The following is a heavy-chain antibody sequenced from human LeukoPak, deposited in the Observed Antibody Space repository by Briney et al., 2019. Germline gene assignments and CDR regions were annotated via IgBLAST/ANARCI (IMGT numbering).Heavy chain of an antibody. J-gene: IGHJ4*02. V-gene: IGHV4-39*01. CDR3: ARHERIGPYEGWFDY. Sequence: SSETLSLTCTVSGGSISSSSYYWGWIRQPPGKGLEWIGSIYYSGSTYYNPSLKSRVTISVDTSKNQFSLKLSSVTAADTAVYYCARHERIGPYEGWFDYWGQGTLVTVSS. D-gene: IGHD3-22*01. CDR1: GGSISSSSYY. CDR2: IYYSGST.